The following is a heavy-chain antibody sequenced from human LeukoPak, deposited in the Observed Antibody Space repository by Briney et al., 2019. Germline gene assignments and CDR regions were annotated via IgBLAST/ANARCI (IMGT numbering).Heavy chain of an antibody. CDR1: GFTFSSYW. CDR2: IYYSGST. V-gene: IGHV4-59*05. J-gene: IGHJ4*02. Sequence: GSLRLSCAASGFTFSSYWMSWVRQAPGKGLEWIGSIYYSGSTYYNASLQSRVTISIDTSKNQFSLRLNSVTAADTAMYFCVKSGGYGLIDYWGQGTLVTVSS. D-gene: IGHD1-26*01. CDR3: VKSGGYGLIDY.